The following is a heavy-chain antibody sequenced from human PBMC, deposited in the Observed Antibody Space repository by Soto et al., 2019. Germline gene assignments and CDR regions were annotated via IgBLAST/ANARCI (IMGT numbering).Heavy chain of an antibody. CDR3: ARVRGQQLVQYYYYYMDV. Sequence: PSETLSLTCAVYGGSFSGYYWSWIRQPPGKGLEWIGEINHSGSTNYNPSLKSRVTISVDTSKNQFSLKLSSVTAADTAVYYCARVRGQQLVQYYYYYMDVWGKGTTVTVSS. V-gene: IGHV4-34*01. CDR1: GGSFSGYY. CDR2: INHSGST. J-gene: IGHJ6*03. D-gene: IGHD6-13*01.